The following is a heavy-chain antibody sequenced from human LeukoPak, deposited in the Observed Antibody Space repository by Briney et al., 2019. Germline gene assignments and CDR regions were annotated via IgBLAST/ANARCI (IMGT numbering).Heavy chain of an antibody. CDR2: ISGDGGSA. CDR3: AKDGDHYYGSGSYYLY. Sequence: GGSLRLSCAASGFTFDDYAMHWVRQAPGKGLEWVSLISGDGGSAYYADSVKGRFTISRDNSKNSLYLQMNSLRTEDTALYYCAKDGDHYYGSGSYYLYWGQGTLVTVSS. J-gene: IGHJ4*02. CDR1: GFTFDDYA. V-gene: IGHV3-43*02. D-gene: IGHD3-10*01.